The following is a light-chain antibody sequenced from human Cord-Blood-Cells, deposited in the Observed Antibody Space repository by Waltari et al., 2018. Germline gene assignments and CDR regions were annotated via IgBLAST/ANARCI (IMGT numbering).Light chain of an antibody. Sequence: EIVMTQSPATLSVSPGERATLPCRASQSVSSNLAWYQQKPGQAPRLLIYGASTRATGIPARFSGSGSGTEFTLTISSLQSEEFAVYYCQQYNNWPPVFTFGPGTKVDIK. V-gene: IGKV3-15*01. CDR1: QSVSSN. CDR2: GAS. J-gene: IGKJ3*01. CDR3: QQYNNWPPVFT.